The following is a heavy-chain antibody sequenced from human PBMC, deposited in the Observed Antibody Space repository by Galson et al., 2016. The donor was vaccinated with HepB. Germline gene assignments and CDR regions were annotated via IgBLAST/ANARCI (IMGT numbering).Heavy chain of an antibody. D-gene: IGHD3-10*01. CDR2: INPNSGGT. CDR1: GYTFTDYY. Sequence: SCKASGYTFTDYYMHWVRQAPGQGLEWMGWINPNSGGTNYAQKFQGRVTMTRDTSISTAYMELSGLKSDDTAVYYCARVFTMVRGVTNTFYYYGMDVWGQGTTVTVSS. CDR3: ARVFTMVRGVTNTFYYYGMDV. V-gene: IGHV1-2*02. J-gene: IGHJ6*02.